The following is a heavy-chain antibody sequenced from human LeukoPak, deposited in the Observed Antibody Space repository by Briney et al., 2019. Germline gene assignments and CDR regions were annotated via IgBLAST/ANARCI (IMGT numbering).Heavy chain of an antibody. CDR2: IKQDGSEK. CDR3: IVFGDSNH. J-gene: IGHJ5*02. Sequence: GGSLRLSCVASRFTFSLYWMTWVRQAPGKGLEWVANIKQDGSEKYYVDSVKGRFTISRDNAKNSLYLQMNSLRVEDTAVYYCIVFGDSNHWGQGTLVTVSS. D-gene: IGHD4-17*01. V-gene: IGHV3-7*03. CDR1: RFTFSLYW.